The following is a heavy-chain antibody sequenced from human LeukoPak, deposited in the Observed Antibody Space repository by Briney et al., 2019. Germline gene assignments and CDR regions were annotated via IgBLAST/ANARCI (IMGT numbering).Heavy chain of an antibody. D-gene: IGHD3-10*01. J-gene: IGHJ5*02. Sequence: PSETLSLTCSVSGGSISSYYWSWIRRPPGKGLELIGYIHSSGSTYYNPSLTSRVTISVDMSNNMFSLKLTSVTTADTAVYYCARKGEHYYDSGKLWPAWFDLWGQGTLVTVSS. CDR1: GGSISSYY. CDR3: ARKGEHYYDSGKLWPAWFDL. CDR2: IHSSGST. V-gene: IGHV4-59*01.